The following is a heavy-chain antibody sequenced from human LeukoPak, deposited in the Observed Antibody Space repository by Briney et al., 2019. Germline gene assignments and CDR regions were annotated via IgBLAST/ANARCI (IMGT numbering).Heavy chain of an antibody. CDR2: INHSGST. CDR3: ARGGNFQH. Sequence: TSETLSLTCAVYGGSFSGYYWSWIRQPPGKGLEWIGEINHSGSTNYNPSLKSRVTISVDTSKNQFSLKLSSVTAADKAVYYCARGGNFQHWGQGTLVTVSS. CDR1: GGSFSGYY. V-gene: IGHV4-34*01. J-gene: IGHJ1*01. D-gene: IGHD3-10*01.